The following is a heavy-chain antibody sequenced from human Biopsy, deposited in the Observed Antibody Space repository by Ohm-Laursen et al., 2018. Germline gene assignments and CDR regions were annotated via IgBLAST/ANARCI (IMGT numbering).Heavy chain of an antibody. CDR1: GGTFSNYG. Sequence: SVKVSCNAPGGTFSNYGVNWVRQAPGQGLEWLGGNIPIFGTGNYAQKFQDRVTVAADTSTSTATMELRSPRSDDTAVYYCATKLTGYFHHWGQGTLVIVSS. V-gene: IGHV1-69*06. CDR3: ATKLTGYFHH. J-gene: IGHJ1*01. CDR2: NIPIFGTG. D-gene: IGHD3-9*01.